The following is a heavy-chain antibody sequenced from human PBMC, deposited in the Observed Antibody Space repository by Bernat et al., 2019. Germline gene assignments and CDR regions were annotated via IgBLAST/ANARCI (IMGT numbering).Heavy chain of an antibody. CDR1: GFTFSSYA. CDR2: ICCNGGRK. Sequence: EVQLVESGGGLVQPGGSLRLSCAVSGFTFSSYAMRWVRQAPGKGLEWVSVICCNGGRKYYADSVKGRFTISRDNSKNTLYLQMNSLQAEDTAVYYCAKNFFATAYNGLDWWGQGTLVTVSS. CDR3: AKNFFATAYNGLDW. J-gene: IGHJ4*02. V-gene: IGHV3-23*04. D-gene: IGHD2/OR15-2a*01.